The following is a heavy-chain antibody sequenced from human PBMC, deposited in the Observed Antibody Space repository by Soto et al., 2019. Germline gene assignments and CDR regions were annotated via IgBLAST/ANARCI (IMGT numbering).Heavy chain of an antibody. Sequence: EVQVVESGGGLVQPGGSLRLSCVASGFTFNSYWMSWVRQAPGKGLEWVANIKQDGNERHYMDSVKGRFTISRDNAKNSLDLIMNSLKTEDTAMYYCARDGPLSSPTSGWFDPWGQGTLVIVSS. CDR2: IKQDGNER. D-gene: IGHD2-2*01. CDR3: ARDGPLSSPTSGWFDP. CDR1: GFTFNSYW. J-gene: IGHJ5*02. V-gene: IGHV3-7*03.